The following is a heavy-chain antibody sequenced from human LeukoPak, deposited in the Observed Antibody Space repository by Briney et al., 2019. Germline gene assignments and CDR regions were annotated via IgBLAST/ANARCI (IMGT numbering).Heavy chain of an antibody. CDR1: GGSISYYY. CDR3: ARRMGARYYYYYMDV. CDR2: IYYSGST. J-gene: IGHJ6*03. Sequence: SETLSLTCTVSGGSISYYYWSWIRQPPGKWLEWIGSIYYSGSTYYNPSLKSRVTISLDTSKNQFSLKLSSVTAADTAVYYCARRMGARYYYYYMDVWGKGTTVTISS. V-gene: IGHV4-39*07. D-gene: IGHD1-26*01.